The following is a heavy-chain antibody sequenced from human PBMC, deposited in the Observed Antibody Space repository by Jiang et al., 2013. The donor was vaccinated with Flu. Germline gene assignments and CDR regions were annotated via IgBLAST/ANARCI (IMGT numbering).Heavy chain of an antibody. CDR2: INAGNGNT. D-gene: IGHD4-23*01. V-gene: IGHV1-3*01. CDR3: ARDQLYGGNRHDY. CDR1: GYTFTSYA. J-gene: IGHJ4*02. Sequence: GAEVKKPGASVKVSCKASGYTFTSYAMHWVRQAPGQRLEWMGWINAGNGNTKYSQKFQGRVTITRDTSASTAYMELSSLRSEDTAVYYCARDQLYGGNRHDYWGQGTLVTVSS.